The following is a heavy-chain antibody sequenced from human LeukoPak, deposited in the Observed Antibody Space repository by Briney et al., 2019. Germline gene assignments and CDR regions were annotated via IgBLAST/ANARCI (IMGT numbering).Heavy chain of an antibody. CDR1: GFTFSSYS. Sequence: PGGSLRLSCAASGFTFSSYSMNWVRQAPGKGLEWVSYISSSSTIYYADSVKGRFTIPRDNAKNSLYLQMNSLRAEDTAVYYCAREYYYGSGSLYFDYWGQGTLVTVSS. CDR3: AREYYYGSGSLYFDY. J-gene: IGHJ4*02. V-gene: IGHV3-48*04. D-gene: IGHD3-10*01. CDR2: ISSSSTI.